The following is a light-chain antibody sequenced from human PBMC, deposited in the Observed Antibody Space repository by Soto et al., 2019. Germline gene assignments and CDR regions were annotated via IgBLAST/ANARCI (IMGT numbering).Light chain of an antibody. Sequence: QMTQSPSSLSASVGDRVTITCRASQAISNYLNWYQQKPGKAPKVLIDGASGLQSGVPLTFSGSGYGTNFTFTIASLGPEDFATYYCQQSFSTPITFGQGTRLEIK. CDR1: QAISNY. CDR3: QQSFSTPIT. CDR2: GAS. J-gene: IGKJ5*01. V-gene: IGKV1-39*01.